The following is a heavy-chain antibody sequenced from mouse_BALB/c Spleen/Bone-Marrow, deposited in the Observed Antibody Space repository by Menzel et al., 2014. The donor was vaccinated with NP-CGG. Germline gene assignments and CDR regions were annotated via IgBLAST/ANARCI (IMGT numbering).Heavy chain of an antibody. J-gene: IGHJ4*01. V-gene: IGHV1-15*01. D-gene: IGHD2-14*01. CDR3: RAYYRYDGYAMDY. CDR1: GYTFTDYE. Sequence: QVHVKQSGAELVRPGASVTLSCKALGYTFTDYEMHWVKQTPVHGLEWIGAIDPETGGTAYNQKFKGKATLTADKSSSTAYMELRSLTSEDSAVYYCRAYYRYDGYAMDYWGQGTSVTVSS. CDR2: IDPETGGT.